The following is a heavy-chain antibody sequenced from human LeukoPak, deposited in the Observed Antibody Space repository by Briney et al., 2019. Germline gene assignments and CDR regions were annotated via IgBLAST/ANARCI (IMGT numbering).Heavy chain of an antibody. J-gene: IGHJ4*02. V-gene: IGHV4-34*01. Sequence: SETLSLTCAVYGGSFSGYYWSWIRQPPGKGLEWIGEINHSGSTNYNPSLKSRVTISVDKSKNQFSLKLSSVTAADTAIYYCARDYYGSGSPDYWGQGTLVTVSS. D-gene: IGHD3-10*01. CDR2: INHSGST. CDR1: GGSFSGYY. CDR3: ARDYYGSGSPDY.